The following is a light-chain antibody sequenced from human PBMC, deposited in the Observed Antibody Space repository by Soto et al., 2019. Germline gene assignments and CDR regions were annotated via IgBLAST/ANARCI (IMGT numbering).Light chain of an antibody. V-gene: IGLV1-44*01. J-gene: IGLJ3*02. Sequence: QSVLTQPPSASGTPGQRVTISCSGSSSNIGTNPVNWYQQLPGTAPKLLIFSNNQGPSGVPDRFSGSKSGTSASLAISGLQSDDEAAYYCATWDDGLNGWVFGGGTKLTVL. CDR3: ATWDDGLNGWV. CDR1: SSNIGTNP. CDR2: SNN.